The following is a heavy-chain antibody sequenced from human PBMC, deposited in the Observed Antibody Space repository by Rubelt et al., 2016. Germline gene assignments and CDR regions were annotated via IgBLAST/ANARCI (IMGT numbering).Heavy chain of an antibody. Sequence: QLQLHESGPGLVKPSETLALTCTVSGGSISSSNYYWAWIRQPPGKGLEWIGSIYYTGSTYYNTSLESRVTISIDTSKNQFSLKLSSVTAADTAVYYCARLIIATHPDYWGQGTLVTVSS. CDR3: ARLIIATHPDY. CDR1: GGSISSSNYY. CDR2: IYYTGST. V-gene: IGHV4-39*01. J-gene: IGHJ4*02. D-gene: IGHD2-15*01.